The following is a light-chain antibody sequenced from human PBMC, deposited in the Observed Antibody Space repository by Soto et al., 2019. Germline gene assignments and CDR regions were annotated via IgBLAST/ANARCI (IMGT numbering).Light chain of an antibody. CDR2: WAS. J-gene: IGKJ1*01. Sequence: DIVMTQSPDSLAVSLGERATINCKSSQSVLYSSNNKNYLAWYQQKPGRPPKLLIYWASTRESGVPDRFSGSGSGTDFTRAISSLQAEDVAVYYCQQYYSTFGRTFGQGTKVEIK. CDR3: QQYYSTFGRT. CDR1: QSVLYSSNNKNY. V-gene: IGKV4-1*01.